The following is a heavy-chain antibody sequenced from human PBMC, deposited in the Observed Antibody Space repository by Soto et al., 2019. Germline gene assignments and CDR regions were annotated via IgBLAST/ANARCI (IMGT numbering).Heavy chain of an antibody. D-gene: IGHD3-22*01. V-gene: IGHV1-18*01. CDR2: ISGYDGKT. J-gene: IGHJ4*02. CDR3: ARDVSGWYYYDSTGYYHFYS. Sequence: QVQLVQSGAEVKKPGASVKVSCKASGYTFTSHGISWVRQAPGQGLEWLGWISGYDGKTKYAERLEGRVTMTTDTSTSTAYMEVRGLRSDDTAVYYCARDVSGWYYYDSTGYYHFYSWGQGTLVTVSS. CDR1: GYTFTSHG.